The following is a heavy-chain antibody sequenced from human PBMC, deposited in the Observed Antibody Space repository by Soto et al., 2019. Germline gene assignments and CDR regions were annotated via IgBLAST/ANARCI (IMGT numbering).Heavy chain of an antibody. J-gene: IGHJ4*02. Sequence: SETLPLTCTVSNGSISNYYWTWIRQPPSNGLEWIGFGYYSGGTNYNPSPKSRVTISLHTSKNQFSLKLSSVTAAETAVDSCARGEALGPGEGGGVLDYWGQGTLVTVSS. CDR1: NGSISNYY. V-gene: IGHV4-59*01. D-gene: IGHD3-16*01. CDR2: GYYSGGT. CDR3: ARGEALGPGEGGGVLDY.